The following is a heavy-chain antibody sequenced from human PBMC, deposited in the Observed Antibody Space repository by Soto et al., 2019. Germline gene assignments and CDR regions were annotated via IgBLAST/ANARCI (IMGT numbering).Heavy chain of an antibody. V-gene: IGHV3-9*01. CDR3: VKDESINWYSGHFRH. J-gene: IGHJ1*01. Sequence: PGGSLGLCCAASGFTFDDYAMHWVRQVPGKGLEWVSGINWNSGSIGYGDSVKGRFAISRDNAKNSLHLQMNSLSAEDTAFYYCVKDESINWYSGHFRHWGQGTLVTVYS. CDR1: GFTFDDYA. CDR2: INWNSGSI. D-gene: IGHD6-13*01.